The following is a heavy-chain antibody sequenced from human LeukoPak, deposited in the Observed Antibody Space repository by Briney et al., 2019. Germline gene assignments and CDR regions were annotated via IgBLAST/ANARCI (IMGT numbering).Heavy chain of an antibody. J-gene: IGHJ4*02. CDR3: ARDLIYDSSSYPPYFDC. CDR1: GDSVSSNSAA. Sequence: SQTLSLTCAISGDSVSSNSAAWNWIKQSPSRGLEWLGRTYYRSKWYNDYAVSVKSRITINPDTSKNQFSLQLNSVTPEDTAVYYCARDLIYDSSSYPPYFDCWGQGSLVTVSS. D-gene: IGHD3-22*01. V-gene: IGHV6-1*01. CDR2: TYYRSKWYN.